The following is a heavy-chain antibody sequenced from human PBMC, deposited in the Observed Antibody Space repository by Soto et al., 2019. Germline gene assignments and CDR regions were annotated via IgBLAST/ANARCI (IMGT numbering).Heavy chain of an antibody. CDR3: ARVEWELLGWFDP. J-gene: IGHJ5*02. CDR2: IIPIFGTA. CDR1: GGTFSSYA. Sequence: QVQLVQSGAEVKKPGSSVKVSCKASGGTFSSYAISWVRQAPGQGLEWMGGIIPIFGTANYAQKFQGRVTITAHESTSTAYMERSSLRSEDTPVYYCARVEWELLGWFDPWGQGTLVTVSS. D-gene: IGHD1-26*01. V-gene: IGHV1-69*01.